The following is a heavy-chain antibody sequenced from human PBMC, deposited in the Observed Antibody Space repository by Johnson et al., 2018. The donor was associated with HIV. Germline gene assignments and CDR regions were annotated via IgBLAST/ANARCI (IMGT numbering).Heavy chain of an antibody. J-gene: IGHJ3*02. CDR2: ISYDGSNK. CDR1: GFTFSSYA. D-gene: IGHD6-6*01. Sequence: VQLVESGGGVVQPGRSLRLSCAASGFTFSSYAMHWVRQAPGKGLEWVAVISYDGSNKYYADSVKGRFTISRDNSKNTLYFQMGSLRAEDMAVYYCAREGRGSSSGAFDIWGQGTMVTVSS. V-gene: IGHV3-30*14. CDR3: AREGRGSSSGAFDI.